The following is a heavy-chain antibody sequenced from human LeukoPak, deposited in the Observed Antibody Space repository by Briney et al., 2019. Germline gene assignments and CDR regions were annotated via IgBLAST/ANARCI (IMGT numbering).Heavy chain of an antibody. CDR3: AKGRYSGSYYNWFDP. J-gene: IGHJ5*02. CDR1: GFTFSSYA. D-gene: IGHD1-26*01. Sequence: GGSLRLSCAASGFTFSSYAMSWVRQAPGKGLEWVSALSGSGGSTYYADSVKGRFTISRDTSKNTLYLQMNSLRAEDTAVYYCAKGRYSGSYYNWFDPWGQGTLVTVSS. V-gene: IGHV3-23*01. CDR2: LSGSGGST.